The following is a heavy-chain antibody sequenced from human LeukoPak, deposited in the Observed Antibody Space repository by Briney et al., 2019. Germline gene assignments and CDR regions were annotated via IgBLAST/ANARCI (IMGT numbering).Heavy chain of an antibody. CDR3: AKSDYYDSSGYYYGSDY. D-gene: IGHD3-22*01. CDR1: GFTFSSYA. Sequence: GGSLRLSCAASGFTFSSYAMTCVRQAPGKGQEWVSGISGSGGSTYYADSVKGRFTISRDNSKNTLYVQMNSLRAEDTAVYYCAKSDYYDSSGYYYGSDYWGQGTLVTVSS. V-gene: IGHV3-23*01. J-gene: IGHJ4*02. CDR2: ISGSGGST.